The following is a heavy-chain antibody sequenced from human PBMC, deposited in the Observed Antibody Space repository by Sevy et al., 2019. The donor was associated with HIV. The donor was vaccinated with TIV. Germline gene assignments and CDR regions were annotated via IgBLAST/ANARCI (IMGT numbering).Heavy chain of an antibody. Sequence: GGSLRLSCAASGFTFSSYWMSWVRQAPGKVLEWVANIKQDGSEKYYVDSVKGRFTISRDNAKNSLYLQMNSLRAEDTAVYYCARVLYYDFWSGYYSMGFDYWGQGTLVTVSS. D-gene: IGHD3-3*01. V-gene: IGHV3-7*01. CDR2: IKQDGSEK. J-gene: IGHJ4*02. CDR3: ARVLYYDFWSGYYSMGFDY. CDR1: GFTFSSYW.